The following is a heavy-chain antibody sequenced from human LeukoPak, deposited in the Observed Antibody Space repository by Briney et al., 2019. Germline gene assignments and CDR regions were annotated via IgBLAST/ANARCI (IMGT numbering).Heavy chain of an antibody. CDR2: MYHSGST. V-gene: IGHV4-38-2*02. D-gene: IGHD2/OR15-2a*01. J-gene: IGHJ3*02. CDR1: GYSISSGHY. Sequence: SETLSLTCTVSGYSISSGHYWGWIRQPPGKGLEWIGSMYHSGSTYYNPPLKSRVTISEDTSKNQFSLKLRSVTAADTAVYYCARDLSTRGDAFDIWGQGTMVTVSS. CDR3: ARDLSTRGDAFDI.